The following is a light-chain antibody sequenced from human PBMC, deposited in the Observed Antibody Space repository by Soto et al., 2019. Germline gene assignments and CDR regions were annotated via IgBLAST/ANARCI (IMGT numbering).Light chain of an antibody. J-gene: IGKJ5*01. CDR1: QEISVY. V-gene: IGKV1-27*01. Sequence: DIQMTQSPSSLSASVGDRVTITCRASQEISVYLAWYQQKPGKVPKLLIYSASTLQSGVPSRFSGSGSGTDFTLTISSLQPEDVATYFCQKFNTAPLTFGQGTRLEIK. CDR2: SAS. CDR3: QKFNTAPLT.